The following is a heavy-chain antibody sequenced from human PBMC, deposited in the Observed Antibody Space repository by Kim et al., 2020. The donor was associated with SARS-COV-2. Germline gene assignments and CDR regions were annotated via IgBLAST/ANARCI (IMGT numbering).Heavy chain of an antibody. CDR2: IYYSGIA. J-gene: IGHJ4*02. CDR1: GGSVSSADNY. CDR3: ARDRNSRDNFDS. V-gene: IGHV4-61*08. Sequence: SETLSLTCTVSGGSVSSADNYWSWVRLPPGKGLEWIGYIYYSGIADYIPSLKSRVTLSLETSKNQFPLRLSSVTAADTAVYYCARDRNSRDNFDSWGQGTLVTVSS. D-gene: IGHD1-7*01.